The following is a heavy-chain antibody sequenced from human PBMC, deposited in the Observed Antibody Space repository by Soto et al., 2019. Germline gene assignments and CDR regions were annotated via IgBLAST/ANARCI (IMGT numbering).Heavy chain of an antibody. D-gene: IGHD3-3*01. CDR3: ARDRHPAVTIFGVAPVYNLFAP. J-gene: IGHJ5*02. Sequence: PSETLSLTNTGSGGSISSYYWSWIRQPAGKGLEWIGRIYTSGSTNYNPSLKSRVTMSVDTSKNQFSLKLSSVTAADTAVYYCARDRHPAVTIFGVAPVYNLFAPWGQGPLGTVS. V-gene: IGHV4-4*07. CDR1: GGSISSYY. CDR2: IYTSGST.